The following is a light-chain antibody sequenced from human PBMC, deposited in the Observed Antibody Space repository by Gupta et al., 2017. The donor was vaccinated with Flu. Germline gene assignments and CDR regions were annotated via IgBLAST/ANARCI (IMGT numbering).Light chain of an antibody. CDR1: QSVSSN. V-gene: IGKV3-15*01. Sequence: ATLSVSPGERATLSCRASQSVSSNLAWYQQKPGQAPRLLIYGASTRATGIPARFSGSGSGTEFTLTISSLQSKDFAVYYCQQYDNWPPWTFGQGTKVEIK. CDR3: QQYDNWPPWT. CDR2: GAS. J-gene: IGKJ1*01.